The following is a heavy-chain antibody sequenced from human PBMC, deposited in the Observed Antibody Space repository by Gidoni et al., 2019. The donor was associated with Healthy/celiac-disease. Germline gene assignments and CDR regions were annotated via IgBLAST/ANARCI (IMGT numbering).Heavy chain of an antibody. D-gene: IGHD2-15*01. CDR1: GYTFTSYA. CDR2: INAGNGNT. CDR3: ARAGGGNRYFDL. J-gene: IGHJ2*01. V-gene: IGHV1-3*01. Sequence: QVQLVQSGAEVKKPGASVKVSCKASGYTFTSYAMHWVRQAPGQRLEWMGWINAGNGNTKYSQKFQGRVTMTRDTSASTAYMELSSLRSEDTAVYYCARAGGGNRYFDLWGRGTLVTVSS.